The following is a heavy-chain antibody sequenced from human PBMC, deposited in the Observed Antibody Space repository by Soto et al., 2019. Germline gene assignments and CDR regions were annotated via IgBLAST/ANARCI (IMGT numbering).Heavy chain of an antibody. D-gene: IGHD2-2*01. V-gene: IGHV3-23*01. J-gene: IGHJ4*02. CDR1: GFTFSSYA. Sequence: GGSLRLSCAASGFTFSSYAMSWVRQAPGKGLEWVSAISGSGGSTYYADSVKGRFTISRDNSKNTLYLQMNSLRAEDTAVYYCASTVGGGYCSSTSCSAFDYWGQGTLVTVSS. CDR3: ASTVGGGYCSSTSCSAFDY. CDR2: ISGSGGST.